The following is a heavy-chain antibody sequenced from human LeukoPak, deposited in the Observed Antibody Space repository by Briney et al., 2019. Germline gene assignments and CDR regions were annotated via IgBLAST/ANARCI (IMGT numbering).Heavy chain of an antibody. V-gene: IGHV3-23*01. D-gene: IGHD3-22*01. Sequence: GGSLRLSCAASGFTFSSYAMSWVRQAPGKGLEWVSAISGSGGSTYYADSVKGRFTISRDNSKNTLYLQMNSLRAEDMAVYYCAKDTYDSSGYYVPFDYWGQGTLVTVSS. CDR1: GFTFSSYA. CDR2: ISGSGGST. CDR3: AKDTYDSSGYYVPFDY. J-gene: IGHJ4*02.